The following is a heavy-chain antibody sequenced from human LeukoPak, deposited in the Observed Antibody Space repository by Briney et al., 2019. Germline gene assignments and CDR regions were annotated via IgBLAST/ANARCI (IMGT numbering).Heavy chain of an antibody. CDR3: ARDPSKFYGALFDY. V-gene: IGHV3-33*05. Sequence: GGSLRLSCAASGFTFSSYGMHWVRQAPGKGLEWVAVISYDGSNKYYADSVKGRFTISRDNAKNSLYLQMNSLRAEDTAVYYCARDPSKFYGALFDYWGQGTLVTVSS. CDR1: GFTFSSYG. CDR2: ISYDGSNK. D-gene: IGHD4-17*01. J-gene: IGHJ4*02.